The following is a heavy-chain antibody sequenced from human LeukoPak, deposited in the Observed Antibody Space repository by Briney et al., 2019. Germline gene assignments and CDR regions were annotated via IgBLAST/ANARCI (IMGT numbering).Heavy chain of an antibody. CDR3: SRGLPDYGDCNYYCDQ. Sequence: GRSLRLSCTASGFSFGDDGWSWVRQAPGRGLELVGLIRKKGYGETTDYSASVRGRFTISRADAKSTAYLQMNSLGLEDTALYYCSRGLPDYGDCNYYCDQWGRGTQVTVSS. J-gene: IGHJ4*02. V-gene: IGHV3-49*04. CDR2: IRKKGYGETT. CDR1: GFSFGDDG. D-gene: IGHD4-17*01.